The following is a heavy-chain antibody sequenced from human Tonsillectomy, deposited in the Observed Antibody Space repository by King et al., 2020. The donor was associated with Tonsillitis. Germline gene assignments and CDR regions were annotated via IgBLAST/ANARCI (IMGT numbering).Heavy chain of an antibody. CDR3: TSVAVTARYFDY. Sequence: VQLVESGGGLVQPGRSLRLSCTASGFTFGDYAMSWVRQAPGKGLEWVGFIRSKAYGGTTEYAASVKGRFTIPRDDSKSIAYLQMNSLKTEDTAVYYCTSVAVTARYFDYWGQGTLVTVSS. CDR1: GFTFGDYA. J-gene: IGHJ4*02. V-gene: IGHV3-49*04. CDR2: IRSKAYGGTT. D-gene: IGHD2-21*02.